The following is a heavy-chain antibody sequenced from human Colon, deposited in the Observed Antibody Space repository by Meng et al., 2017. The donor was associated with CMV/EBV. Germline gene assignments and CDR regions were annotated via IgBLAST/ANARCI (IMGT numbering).Heavy chain of an antibody. CDR1: GFTFSGYA. D-gene: IGHD3-16*01. V-gene: IGHV3-74*01. Sequence: GESLKISCAGSGFTFSGYAMNWVRQGPGKGLLWVSRINPDGSSTSYADSVKGRFTISRDNAKNTVFLQMNSLRAEDTAVYYCALRLRNSDGMDVWGQGTTVTVSS. CDR3: ALRLRNSDGMDV. CDR2: INPDGSST. J-gene: IGHJ6*02.